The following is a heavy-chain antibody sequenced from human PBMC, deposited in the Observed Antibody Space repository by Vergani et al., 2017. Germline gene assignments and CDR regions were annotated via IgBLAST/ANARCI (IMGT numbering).Heavy chain of an antibody. Sequence: EVQLVESGGGLVKPGGSLRLSCAASGFTFSSYSMNWVRQAPGKGLEWVSSISSSSSYIYYADSVKGRFTISRDNAKNSRYLQMNSLRAEDTAVYYCARGEDIVLMVYARGGMDVWGQGTTVTVSS. CDR3: ARGEDIVLMVYARGGMDV. D-gene: IGHD2-8*01. CDR1: GFTFSSYS. CDR2: ISSSSSYI. J-gene: IGHJ6*02. V-gene: IGHV3-21*01.